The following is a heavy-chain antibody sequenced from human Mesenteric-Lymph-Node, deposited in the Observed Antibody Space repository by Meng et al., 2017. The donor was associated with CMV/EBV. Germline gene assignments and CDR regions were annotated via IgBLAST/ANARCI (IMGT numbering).Heavy chain of an antibody. J-gene: IGHJ3*02. CDR2: IGSSSGYI. CDR1: GFTFSSYG. Sequence: GESLKISCAASGFTFSSYGVNWVRQAPGKGLEWVSSIGSSSGYIHYADSVKGRFTIARDNAKNSLYLQMNSLRAEDTAVYYCARESDSSGYYPDGFDIWGQGTMVTVSS. CDR3: ARESDSSGYYPDGFDI. D-gene: IGHD3-22*01. V-gene: IGHV3-21*01.